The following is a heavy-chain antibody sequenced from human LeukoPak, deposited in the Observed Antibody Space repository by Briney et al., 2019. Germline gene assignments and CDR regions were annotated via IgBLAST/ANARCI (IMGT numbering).Heavy chain of an antibody. CDR2: IKEDGSLT. Sequence: GGSLRLSCAASGFNFGSHWMNWVRQAPGKGLEWVANIKEDGSLTYYSDSVRGRFSISRDNTKKSLYLQMNSLRVEDTAVYFCVRDGYNQNRFDYWGQGTLITVSS. J-gene: IGHJ4*02. CDR1: GFNFGSHW. V-gene: IGHV3-7*03. CDR3: VRDGYNQNRFDY. D-gene: IGHD5-24*01.